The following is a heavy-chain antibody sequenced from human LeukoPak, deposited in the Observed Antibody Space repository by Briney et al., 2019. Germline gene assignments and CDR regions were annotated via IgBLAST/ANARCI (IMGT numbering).Heavy chain of an antibody. J-gene: IGHJ6*02. Sequence: SGPTLVKPTQTLTLTCTFFGFSLSTSGMCVSWIRQPPGKALEWLARIDWDDDKYYRTSLKTRLTISKDTSKNLVVLTMTNMDPVDTATYYCARHVEVAGSYYYGLDVWGQGTTVTVS. CDR3: ARHVEVAGSYYYGLDV. D-gene: IGHD6-19*01. V-gene: IGHV2-70*11. CDR1: GFSLSTSGMC. CDR2: IDWDDDK.